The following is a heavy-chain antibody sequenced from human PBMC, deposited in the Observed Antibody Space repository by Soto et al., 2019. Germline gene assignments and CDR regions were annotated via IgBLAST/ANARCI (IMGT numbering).Heavy chain of an antibody. V-gene: IGHV3-30*04. CDR2: ISYDGRNK. Sequence: QVQLVESGGGVVQPGRSLRLSCAASGFTFSSYAMHWVRQAPGKGLEWVAVISYDGRNKYYADSVKGRFTISRDNSKNTLDLQMNSLRAEDTAGYYCARGGISLAGPRGYIDLWGRGTLVTVSS. CDR3: ARGGISLAGPRGYIDL. J-gene: IGHJ2*01. CDR1: GFTFSSYA. D-gene: IGHD6-19*01.